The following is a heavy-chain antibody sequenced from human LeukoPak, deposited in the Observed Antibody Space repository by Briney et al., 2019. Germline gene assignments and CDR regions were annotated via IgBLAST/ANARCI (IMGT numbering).Heavy chain of an antibody. Sequence: SETLSLTCTVSGGSITTYQWTWIRQPAGKGLEWIGPIYTSGNTNYNPSLKSRVTMSVDTSKNQFFLKLSSVTAADTAVYYCARDQHSSGWYGYSDLWGRGTLVTVSS. CDR3: ARDQHSSGWYGYSDL. D-gene: IGHD6-19*01. J-gene: IGHJ2*01. V-gene: IGHV4-4*07. CDR2: IYTSGNT. CDR1: GGSITTYQ.